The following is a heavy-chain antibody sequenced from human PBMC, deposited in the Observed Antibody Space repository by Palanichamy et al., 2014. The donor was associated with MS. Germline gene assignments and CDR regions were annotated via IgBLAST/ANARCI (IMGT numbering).Heavy chain of an antibody. CDR1: GFTFSVYD. V-gene: IGHV3-23*01. Sequence: AASGFTFSVYDLSWVRQAPGRGLEWVSDISASGLNTHYADSVKGRFTISRDTSKNTLYLQMNSLRVEDTAIYYCAKDPRIGRGAFDIWGQGTMVIVSS. CDR2: ISASGLNT. CDR3: AKDPRIGRGAFDI. J-gene: IGHJ3*02. D-gene: IGHD1-14*01.